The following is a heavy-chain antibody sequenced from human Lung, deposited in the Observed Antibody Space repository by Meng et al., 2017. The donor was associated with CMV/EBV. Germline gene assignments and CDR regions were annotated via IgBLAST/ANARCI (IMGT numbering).Heavy chain of an antibody. Sequence: SQTLSLTCAISGDSVSSNSATWNWIRQSPSRGLEWLGRTYYKSKWKHDYAVSVKSRISFNPDTSRHQFSLQLSSVTPEDTAVYSYARVFGDITGYGFDYWGQGTLVTVSS. CDR2: TYYKSKWKH. D-gene: IGHD3-22*01. CDR1: GDSVSSNSAT. J-gene: IGHJ4*02. CDR3: ARVFGDITGYGFDY. V-gene: IGHV6-1*01.